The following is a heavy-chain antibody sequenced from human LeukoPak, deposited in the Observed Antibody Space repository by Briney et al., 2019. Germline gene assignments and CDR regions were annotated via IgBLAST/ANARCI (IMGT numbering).Heavy chain of an antibody. CDR3: ARALYDYVWGSQVYFDY. D-gene: IGHD3-16*01. CDR1: GGSISSGSYY. V-gene: IGHV4-61*02. Sequence: SETLSLTCTVSGGSISSGSYYWSWIRQPAGKGLEWIGCIYTSGSTNYNPSLKSRVTISVDTSKNQFSLKLSSVTAADTAVYYCARALYDYVWGSQVYFDYWGQGTLVTVSS. CDR2: IYTSGST. J-gene: IGHJ4*02.